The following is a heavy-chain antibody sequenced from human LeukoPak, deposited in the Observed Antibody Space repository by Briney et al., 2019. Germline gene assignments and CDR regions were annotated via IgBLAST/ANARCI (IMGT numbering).Heavy chain of an antibody. V-gene: IGHV3-7*01. CDR2: IKQDGSEK. CDR1: GFTFSNYW. J-gene: IGHJ6*03. CDR3: ARDRSSIAAAGTYMDV. Sequence: GGSLRLSCAASGFTFSNYWMHWVRQAPGKGLEWVANIKQDGSEKYYVDSVKGRFTISRDNAKNSLYLQMNSLRAEDTAVYYCARDRSSIAAAGTYMDVWGKGTTVTVSS. D-gene: IGHD6-13*01.